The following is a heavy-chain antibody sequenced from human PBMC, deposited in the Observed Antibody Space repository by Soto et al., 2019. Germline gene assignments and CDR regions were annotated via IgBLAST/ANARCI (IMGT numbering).Heavy chain of an antibody. V-gene: IGHV3-33*01. CDR1: GFTFSSYG. CDR3: ASTGSGWYDFDY. CDR2: IWYDGSNK. D-gene: IGHD6-19*01. J-gene: IGHJ4*02. Sequence: QVQLVESEGGVVQPGRSLRLSCAASGFTFSSYGMHWVRQAPGKGLEWVAVIWYDGSNKYYADSVKGRFTISRDNSKNTLYLQMNSLRAEDTAVYYCASTGSGWYDFDYWGQGTLVTVSS.